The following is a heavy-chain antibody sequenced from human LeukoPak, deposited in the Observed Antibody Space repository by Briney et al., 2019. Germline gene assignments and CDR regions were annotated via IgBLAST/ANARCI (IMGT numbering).Heavy chain of an antibody. D-gene: IGHD3-22*01. Sequence: GESLKISCKGSGYSFTSYWIGWVRQMPGKGLEWMGIIYPGDSDTRYSPSFQGQVTISADKSISTAYLQWSSLKASDTAMYYCARHPHYYDQSLPDYYYGMDVWGQGTTVTVSS. CDR1: GYSFTSYW. CDR3: ARHPHYYDQSLPDYYYGMDV. CDR2: IYPGDSDT. V-gene: IGHV5-51*01. J-gene: IGHJ6*02.